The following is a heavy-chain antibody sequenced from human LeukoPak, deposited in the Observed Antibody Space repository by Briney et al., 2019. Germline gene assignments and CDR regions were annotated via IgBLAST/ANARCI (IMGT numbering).Heavy chain of an antibody. CDR2: INPNSGGT. Sequence: ASVKVSCKASGYTFTSYYMHWVRQAPGQGLEWMGWINPNSGGTNYAQKFQGRVTMTRDTSISTAYMELSRLRSDDTAVYYCARGKRIVGATTNYYYYYMDVWGKGTTVTISS. CDR1: GYTFTSYY. J-gene: IGHJ6*03. D-gene: IGHD1-26*01. CDR3: ARGKRIVGATTNYYYYYMDV. V-gene: IGHV1-2*02.